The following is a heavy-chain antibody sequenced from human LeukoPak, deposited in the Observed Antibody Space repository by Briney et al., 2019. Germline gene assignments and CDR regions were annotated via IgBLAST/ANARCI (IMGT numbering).Heavy chain of an antibody. Sequence: VASVKVSCKASGYTFTGYYIHWVRQAPGQGLEWMGWINPNSGGTNYAQKFQGRVTMTRDTSISTAYMDLSRLRSDDTAVYYCARVEEYSYYYGMDVWGQGTTVTVSS. D-gene: IGHD5-18*01. CDR2: INPNSGGT. J-gene: IGHJ6*02. CDR3: ARVEEYSYYYGMDV. CDR1: GYTFTGYY. V-gene: IGHV1-2*02.